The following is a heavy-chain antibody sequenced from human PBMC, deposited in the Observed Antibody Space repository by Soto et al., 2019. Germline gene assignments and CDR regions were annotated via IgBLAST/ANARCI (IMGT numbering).Heavy chain of an antibody. V-gene: IGHV3-23*01. CDR1: GFTFSSYA. CDR2: ISGSGGST. CDR3: ANDASRPLGAFDI. J-gene: IGHJ3*02. Sequence: GGSLRLSCAASGFTFSSYAMSWVRQAPGKGLEWVSAISGSGGSTYYADSVKGRFTISRDNSKKTLYLQMNSLRAEDTAVYYCANDASRPLGAFDIWGQGTMVTVSS. D-gene: IGHD6-6*01.